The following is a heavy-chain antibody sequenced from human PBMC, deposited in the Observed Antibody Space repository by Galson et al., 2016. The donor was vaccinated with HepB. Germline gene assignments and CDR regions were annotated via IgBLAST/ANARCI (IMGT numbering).Heavy chain of an antibody. CDR3: AREFTY. V-gene: IGHV4-61*02. CDR2: IYTSRTI. CDR1: SGSISSGDYY. Sequence: TLSLTCTVSSGSISSGDYYWTWIRQPAGKGLEWIGRIYTSRTINYNPSLQSRVTISLDTSKNHVSLKLDSVTAADTAVYYCAREFTYWGHGTLVIVSS. J-gene: IGHJ4*03.